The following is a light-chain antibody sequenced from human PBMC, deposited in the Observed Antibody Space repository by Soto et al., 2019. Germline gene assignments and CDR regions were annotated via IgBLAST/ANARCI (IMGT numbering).Light chain of an antibody. CDR2: DAS. V-gene: IGKV3-11*01. CDR1: QSVNIY. CDR3: QQRSNWRVT. Sequence: EIVLTHSPATLSLSPCERATLSFSASQSVNIYLAWYQQKPGQAPRLLIYDASNRATGIPDRFSGSGSGTDFTLTISRLEPEDIAVYHCQQRSNWRVTFGGGTKVDIK. J-gene: IGKJ4*01.